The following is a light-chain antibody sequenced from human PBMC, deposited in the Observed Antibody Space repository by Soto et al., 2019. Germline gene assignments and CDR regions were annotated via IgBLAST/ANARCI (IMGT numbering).Light chain of an antibody. Sequence: QSVLTQPPSASGTPGQRVTISCSGSNSNIVTNTMNWYQQLPGRAPKLLIYNNYQRPSGVPDRISGSKSGTSASLAISGLQSDDEADYYCAAWDGSLNVWVFGGGTKLTVL. CDR3: AAWDGSLNVWV. J-gene: IGLJ3*02. V-gene: IGLV1-44*01. CDR1: NSNIVTNT. CDR2: NNY.